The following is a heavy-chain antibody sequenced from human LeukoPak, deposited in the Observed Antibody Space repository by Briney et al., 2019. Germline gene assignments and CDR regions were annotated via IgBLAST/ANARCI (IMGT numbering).Heavy chain of an antibody. Sequence: GESLKISCKGSGYSFTSYWISWVRQAPGQGLEWMGWINPNSGDTNYAQKFQGRVTMTRDTSISTAYMELSRLTSDDTAVYYCARGDHYDVLTGFQTPSHLSDYWGQGTLVTVSS. V-gene: IGHV1-2*02. CDR1: GYSFTSYW. CDR2: INPNSGDT. J-gene: IGHJ4*02. D-gene: IGHD3-9*01. CDR3: ARGDHYDVLTGFQTPSHLSDY.